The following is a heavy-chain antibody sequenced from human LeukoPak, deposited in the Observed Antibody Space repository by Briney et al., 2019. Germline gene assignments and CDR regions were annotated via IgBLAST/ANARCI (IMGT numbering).Heavy chain of an antibody. Sequence: PGGSLRLSCAASGFTFSSYAVSWVRQAPGEGLEWVSDISGSGGSTYYADSVKGRFTISRANSKNTLYLQMNSLRAEDTAVYDCAKKKGSGYYYAFDYWGQGTLVTVSA. J-gene: IGHJ4*02. D-gene: IGHD3-22*01. CDR3: AKKKGSGYYYAFDY. V-gene: IGHV3-23*01. CDR2: ISGSGGST. CDR1: GFTFSSYA.